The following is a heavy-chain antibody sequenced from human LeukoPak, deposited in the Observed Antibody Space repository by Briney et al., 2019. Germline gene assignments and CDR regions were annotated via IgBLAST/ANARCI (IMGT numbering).Heavy chain of an antibody. CDR1: GGSFSGYY. CDR2: INHSGST. Sequence: SETLSLTCAVYGGSFSGYYWSWIRQPPGKGLEWIGEINHSGSTNYNPSLKSRVTISVDTSKNQFSLKLSSVTAADTAVYYCARSNLRYFVRSAYFDLWGRGTLVTVSS. J-gene: IGHJ2*01. D-gene: IGHD3-9*01. V-gene: IGHV4-34*01. CDR3: ARSNLRYFVRSAYFDL.